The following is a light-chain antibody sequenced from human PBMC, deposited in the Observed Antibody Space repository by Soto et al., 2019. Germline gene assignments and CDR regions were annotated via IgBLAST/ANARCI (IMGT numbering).Light chain of an antibody. J-gene: IGKJ4*01. CDR1: QTISNN. Sequence: EVVMTQSPATLSVSPGERATLSCRASQTISNNLAWYQQKPGQAPRLLIYGASTRATGIPARFSGGGSGTEFTLTISSLQSEDSAIYYCQQRYNWPLTFGGGTKVEIK. CDR3: QQRYNWPLT. V-gene: IGKV3-15*01. CDR2: GAS.